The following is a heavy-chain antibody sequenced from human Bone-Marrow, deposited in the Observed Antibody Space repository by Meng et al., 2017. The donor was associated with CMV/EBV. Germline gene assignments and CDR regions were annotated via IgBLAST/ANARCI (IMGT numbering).Heavy chain of an antibody. D-gene: IGHD1-7*01. J-gene: IGHJ4*02. CDR2: MNPNSGNT. Sequence: ASVKVSCKASGYTFTGYYMHWVRQATGQGLEWMGWMNPNSGNTGYAQKFQGRVTMTRNTSISTAYMELSSLRSEDTAVHYCARGFRYNWNFFFGYWGQGTLVTVSS. CDR1: GYTFTGYY. CDR3: ARGFRYNWNFFFGY. V-gene: IGHV1-8*02.